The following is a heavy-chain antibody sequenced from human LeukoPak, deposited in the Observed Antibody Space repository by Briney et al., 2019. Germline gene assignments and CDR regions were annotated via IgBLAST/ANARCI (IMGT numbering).Heavy chain of an antibody. D-gene: IGHD1-26*01. J-gene: IGHJ4*02. CDR3: ARDRWGY. CDR1: GGSISSSSYY. CDR2: IYYSGST. V-gene: IGHV4-39*02. Sequence: SETLSLTCTVSGGSISSSSYYWGWIRQPPGKGLEWIGSIYYSGSTYYNPSLKSRVTISVDTSKNQFSLKLSSVTAADTAVYYCARDRWGYWGQGTLVTVSS.